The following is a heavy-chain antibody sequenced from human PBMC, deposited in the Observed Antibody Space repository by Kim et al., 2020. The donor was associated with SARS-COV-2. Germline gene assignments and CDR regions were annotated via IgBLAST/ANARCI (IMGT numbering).Heavy chain of an antibody. CDR3: ARQRDYLPHWYFDL. V-gene: IGHV4-59*08. J-gene: IGHJ2*01. D-gene: IGHD4-17*01. Sequence: SETLSLTCTVSGGSISSYYWSWIRQPPGKGLEWIGYIYYSGSTNYNPSLKSLVTISVDTSKNQFSLKLSSVTAADTAVYYCARQRDYLPHWYFDLWGRGTLVTVSS. CDR2: IYYSGST. CDR1: GGSISSYY.